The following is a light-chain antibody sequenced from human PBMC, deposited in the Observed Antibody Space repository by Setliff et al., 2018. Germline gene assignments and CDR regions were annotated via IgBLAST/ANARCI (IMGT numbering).Light chain of an antibody. J-gene: IGLJ1*01. Sequence: SVLTQPASVSGSPGQSITISCTGTSSDVGYYNYVSWYQQHPGKAPKLMIYEVSNRPSGVSNRFSGSKSGNTASLTISGLQAEDEADYYCSSYTSSSTRVFGTGTKSPS. CDR2: EVS. CDR3: SSYTSSSTRV. CDR1: SSDVGYYNY. V-gene: IGLV2-14*01.